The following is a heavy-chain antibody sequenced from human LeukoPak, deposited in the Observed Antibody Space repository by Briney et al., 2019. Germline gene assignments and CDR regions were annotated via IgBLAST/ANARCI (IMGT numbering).Heavy chain of an antibody. J-gene: IGHJ4*02. Sequence: GSLRLSCAASGFTFSSYAMSWVRQAPGKGLEWVSAIGGSGGSTYYADSVKGRFTISRDNSKSTLYLQMNSLRAEDTAVYYCAKDTYYYDSSGYYYGGYFDYWGQGTLVTVSS. CDR3: AKDTYYYDSSGYYYGGYFDY. V-gene: IGHV3-23*01. D-gene: IGHD3-22*01. CDR2: IGGSGGST. CDR1: GFTFSSYA.